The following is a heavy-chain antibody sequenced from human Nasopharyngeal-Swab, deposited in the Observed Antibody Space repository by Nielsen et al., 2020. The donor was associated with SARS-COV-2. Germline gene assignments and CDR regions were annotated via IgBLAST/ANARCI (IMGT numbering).Heavy chain of an antibody. CDR1: GFTFSSYS. Sequence: GGSLRLSCAASGFTFSSYSMNWVRQAPGKGLEWVSSISSSSSYIYYADSVKGRFTISRDNAKNSLYLQMNSLRAEDTAVYYCASPRGYYDSSGAFDHWGQGTLVTVSS. J-gene: IGHJ4*02. V-gene: IGHV3-21*01. CDR3: ASPRGYYDSSGAFDH. D-gene: IGHD3-22*01. CDR2: ISSSSSYI.